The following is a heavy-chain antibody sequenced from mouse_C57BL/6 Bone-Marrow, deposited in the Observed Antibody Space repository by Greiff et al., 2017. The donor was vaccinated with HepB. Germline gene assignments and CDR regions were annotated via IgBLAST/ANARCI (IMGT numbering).Heavy chain of an antibody. Sequence: EVQLQESGPGLVKPSQSLSLTCSVTGYSITSGYYWNWIRQFPGNKLEWMGYISYDGSNNYNPSLKNRISITRDTSKNQFFLKLNSVTTEDTATYYCARAYSKGYAMDYWGQGTSVTVSS. CDR3: ARAYSKGYAMDY. V-gene: IGHV3-6*01. CDR1: GYSITSGYY. J-gene: IGHJ4*01. D-gene: IGHD2-5*01. CDR2: ISYDGSN.